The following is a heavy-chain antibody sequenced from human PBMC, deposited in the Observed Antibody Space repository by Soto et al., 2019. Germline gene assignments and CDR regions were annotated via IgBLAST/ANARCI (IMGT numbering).Heavy chain of an antibody. J-gene: IGHJ4*02. Sequence: SSETLSLTCTASGGSMSTYYWNWIRQAPGKGLESIGYIYASGSANYNPSFKSRVAISIDTSTNQCSLTLSSMTAADTAVYYCALRSMAVVPEYWGQGTLVTVSS. V-gene: IGHV4-59*01. D-gene: IGHD3-22*01. CDR3: ALRSMAVVPEY. CDR1: GGSMSTYY. CDR2: IYASGSA.